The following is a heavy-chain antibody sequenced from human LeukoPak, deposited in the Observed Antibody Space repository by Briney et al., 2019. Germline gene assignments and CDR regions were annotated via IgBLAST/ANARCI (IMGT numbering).Heavy chain of an antibody. Sequence: GGSLRLSCAASGFTFSSYNMNWVRQAPGKGLEWVSSISASSSYIFYADSVKGRFTISRDNAKNSLYLQMNSLRAEDTAVYYCARDAQVLEPLTPNWFDPWGQGTLVTVSS. CDR1: GFTFSSYN. J-gene: IGHJ5*02. CDR3: ARDAQVLEPLTPNWFDP. D-gene: IGHD4/OR15-4a*01. CDR2: ISASSSYI. V-gene: IGHV3-21*01.